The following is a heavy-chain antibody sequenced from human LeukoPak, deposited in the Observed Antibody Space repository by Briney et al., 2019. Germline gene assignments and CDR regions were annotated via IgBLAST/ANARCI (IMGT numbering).Heavy chain of an antibody. CDR3: ARDAPYFDY. CDR2: ISYDGSNK. V-gene: IGHV3-30-3*01. J-gene: IGHJ4*02. Sequence: PGRSLRLSCAASGFTFSSYAMHWVRQAPGKGLEWVAVISYDGSNKYYADSVKGRFTISRGNSKNTLYLQMSSLRAEDTAVYYCARDAPYFDYWGQGTLVTVSS. CDR1: GFTFSSYA.